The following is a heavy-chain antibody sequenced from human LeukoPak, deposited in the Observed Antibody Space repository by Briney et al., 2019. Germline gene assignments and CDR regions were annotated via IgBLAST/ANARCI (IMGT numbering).Heavy chain of an antibody. CDR3: ARASLMGWNDWFGNWFDP. CDR1: VYTFTSYY. J-gene: IGHJ5*02. Sequence: ASVKVSCKASVYTFTSYYMHWVRQAPGQGLEWMGIINPSGGNTSYAQKFQGRVTVTRDTSTSTVYMELSSLRSEDTAVYYCARASLMGWNDWFGNWFDPWGQGTLVTVSS. V-gene: IGHV1-46*01. CDR2: INPSGGNT. D-gene: IGHD1-1*01.